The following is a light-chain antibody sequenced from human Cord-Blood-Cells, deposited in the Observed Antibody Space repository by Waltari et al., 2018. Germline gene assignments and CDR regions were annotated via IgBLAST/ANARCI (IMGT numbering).Light chain of an antibody. J-gene: IGLJ1*01. V-gene: IGLV2-14*01. CDR3: SSYTSSTLYV. CDR1: SSDVGGYNS. Sequence: QSALTQPASVSGSPGQSITISCTGTSSDVGGYNSVSWYQQHPGKAPKLMIYDVSKRPSGVSNRFSGSKSGNTASLTISGLQAEDEADYYCSSYTSSTLYVFGTGTKVTVL. CDR2: DVS.